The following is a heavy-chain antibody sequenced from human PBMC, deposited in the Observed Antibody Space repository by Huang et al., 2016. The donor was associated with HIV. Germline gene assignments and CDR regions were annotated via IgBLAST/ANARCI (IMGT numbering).Heavy chain of an antibody. Sequence: VQLVQSGAEVKKPGESLKISCKGSGYSFSSYWIAWVRQMPGKGREWMGSSFRADSDTTYSPSFEGQVTISADKSIGTAYLQWSSLKASDTAMYYCARRFSSSSGYFDYWGQGSLVTVSS. CDR2: SFRADSDT. CDR3: ARRFSSSSGYFDY. CDR1: GYSFSSYW. V-gene: IGHV5-51*01. J-gene: IGHJ4*02. D-gene: IGHD6-6*01.